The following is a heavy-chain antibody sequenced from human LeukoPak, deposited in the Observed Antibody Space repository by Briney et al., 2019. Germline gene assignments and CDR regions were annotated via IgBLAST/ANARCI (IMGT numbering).Heavy chain of an antibody. CDR2: ISAYNGNT. D-gene: IGHD3-10*01. J-gene: IGHJ4*02. V-gene: IGHV1-18*01. CDR3: ARTYYYGSGTYYNFDY. Sequence: ASVKVSCKASGYTFTSHGISWVRQAPRQGLEWMGWISAYNGNTKYALKLQGRVAMTTDTSTSTAYMELRSLRSDDTAVYYCARTYYYGSGTYYNFDYWGQGTLVTVSS. CDR1: GYTFTSHG.